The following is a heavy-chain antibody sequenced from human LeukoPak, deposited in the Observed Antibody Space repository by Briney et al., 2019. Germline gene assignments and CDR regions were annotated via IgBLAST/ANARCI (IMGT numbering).Heavy chain of an antibody. Sequence: PGGSLRLSCAASGFTFSSYAMSWVRQAPGKGLEWVSAISGSGGSTYYADSVKGRFTISRDNSKNTLYLQMNSLRAEDTAVYYCAKVEVPAAIFDYYYYGMDVWGQGTTVTVSS. CDR1: GFTFSSYA. J-gene: IGHJ6*02. D-gene: IGHD2-2*02. CDR3: AKVEVPAAIFDYYYYGMDV. CDR2: ISGSGGST. V-gene: IGHV3-23*01.